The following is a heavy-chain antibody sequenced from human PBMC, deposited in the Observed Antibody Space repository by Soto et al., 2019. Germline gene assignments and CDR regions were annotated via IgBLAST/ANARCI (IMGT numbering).Heavy chain of an antibody. CDR1: GFTFSSYG. CDR3: AKDGSDYGMNV. Sequence: LRLSCAASGFTFSSYGMHWVRQAPGKGLEWVAVISYDGSNKYYADSVKGRFTISRDNSKNTLYLQMNSLRAEDTAVYYCAKDGSDYGMNVWGQGTTVTVSS. J-gene: IGHJ6*02. V-gene: IGHV3-30*18. CDR2: ISYDGSNK.